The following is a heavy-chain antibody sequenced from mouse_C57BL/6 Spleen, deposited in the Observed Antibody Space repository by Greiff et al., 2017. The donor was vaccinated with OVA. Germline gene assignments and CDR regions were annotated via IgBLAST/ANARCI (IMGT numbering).Heavy chain of an antibody. J-gene: IGHJ2*01. CDR1: GYTFTDYE. CDR3: PAHGGDY. Sequence: VQLQQSGAELVRPGASVTLSCKASGYTFTDYEMHWVKQTPVHGLEWIGAIDPETGGTAYNQKFKGKAILTADKSSSTAYMELRSLASEDSAVYYCPAHGGDYWGQGTTLTVSS. CDR2: IDPETGGT. V-gene: IGHV1-15*01.